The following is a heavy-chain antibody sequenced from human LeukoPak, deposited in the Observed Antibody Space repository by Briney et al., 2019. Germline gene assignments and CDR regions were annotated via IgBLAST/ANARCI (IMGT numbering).Heavy chain of an antibody. D-gene: IGHD5-24*01. CDR1: GFTFDDYA. J-gene: IGHJ2*01. Sequence: GRSLRLSCAASGFTFDDYAMHWVRQTPGKGLEWVSGISWNSGRVDYTDSVKGRFTISRDNAKNSLYLQMNSLRAEDTALSYCARDIRDGTQGADWYFDLWGRGTLVTVSS. V-gene: IGHV3-9*01. CDR2: ISWNSGRV. CDR3: ARDIRDGTQGADWYFDL.